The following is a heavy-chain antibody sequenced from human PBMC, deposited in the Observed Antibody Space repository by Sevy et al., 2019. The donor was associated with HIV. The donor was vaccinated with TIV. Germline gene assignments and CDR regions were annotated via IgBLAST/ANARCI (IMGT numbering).Heavy chain of an antibody. V-gene: IGHV3-7*01. Sequence: WGCLRLSCAASGFTFSSHWMSWVRQAPGKGLERVANIKQDGSEKYYVDSVKGRFTISRVNAKNSLSLQINSLRAEDTAVYYCARDSGGIGMDVWGQGTTVPVSS. CDR3: ARDSGGIGMDV. J-gene: IGHJ6*02. D-gene: IGHD6-13*01. CDR2: IKQDGSEK. CDR1: GFTFSSHW.